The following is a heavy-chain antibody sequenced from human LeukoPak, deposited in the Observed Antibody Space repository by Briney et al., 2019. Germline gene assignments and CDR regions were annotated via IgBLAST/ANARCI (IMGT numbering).Heavy chain of an antibody. V-gene: IGHV4-4*02. CDR3: ARANDYGDPLPRYMDV. D-gene: IGHD4-17*01. CDR2: IYHSGST. CDR1: GGSISSSNW. Sequence: SGTLSLTCGVSGGSISSSNWWSWVRQTPEKGLEWIGEIYHSGSTNYNPSLKSRVTISVDKSKNQFSLKVSSVTAADTAVYYCARANDYGDPLPRYMDVWGKGTTVTVSS. J-gene: IGHJ6*03.